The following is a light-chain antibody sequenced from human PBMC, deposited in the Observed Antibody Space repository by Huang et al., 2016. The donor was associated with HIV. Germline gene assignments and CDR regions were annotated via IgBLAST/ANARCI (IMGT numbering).Light chain of an antibody. J-gene: IGKJ1*01. CDR3: QHYHSFPWT. CDR1: QSIGTW. Sequence: DIQMTQSSATLSASVGDRVTISCRASQSIGTWLAWYQQKPGKAPNLLIYEASTLESGVPSRFSGGGSGTEFTLTINSLQPDDCATYSCQHYHSFPWTFGQGTKVEV. V-gene: IGKV1-5*03. CDR2: EAS.